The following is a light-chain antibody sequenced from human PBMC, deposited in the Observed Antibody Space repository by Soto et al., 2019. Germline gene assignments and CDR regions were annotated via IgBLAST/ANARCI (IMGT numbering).Light chain of an antibody. CDR2: GAS. V-gene: IGKV3-20*01. Sequence: EIVLTQSPGTLSLSPRERATLSCMASQSVSSSYLAWYQQKLGQAPRLLIYGASSRATGIPDRFSGSGSGTDFTLTISRLEPEDFAVYYCQQYGSSPRLTFGGGTKVDIK. J-gene: IGKJ4*01. CDR1: QSVSSSY. CDR3: QQYGSSPRLT.